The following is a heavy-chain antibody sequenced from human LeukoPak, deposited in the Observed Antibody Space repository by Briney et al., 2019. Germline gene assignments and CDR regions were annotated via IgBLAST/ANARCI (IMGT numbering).Heavy chain of an antibody. CDR3: ARDLSYYDSSGYLRHQNAFDI. CDR2: INHSGST. D-gene: IGHD3-22*01. V-gene: IGHV4-34*01. CDR1: GGSFSGYY. Sequence: PSETLPLTCAVYGGSFSGYYWSWIRQPPGKGLEWIGEINHSGSTNYNPSLKSRVTISVDTSKNQFSLKLSSVTAADTAVYYCARDLSYYDSSGYLRHQNAFDIWGQGTMVTVSS. J-gene: IGHJ3*02.